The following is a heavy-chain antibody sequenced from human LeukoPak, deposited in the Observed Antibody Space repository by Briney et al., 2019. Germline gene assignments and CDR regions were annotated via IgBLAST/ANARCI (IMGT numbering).Heavy chain of an antibody. J-gene: IGHJ5*02. V-gene: IGHV3-74*01. CDR3: VRGRTSFDP. CDR1: GITFSSYW. CDR2: INSDGSST. Sequence: GGSLRLSCAASGITFSSYWMHWVRQAPGKGLVWVSRINSDGSSTTYADSVKGRFTISRDNAKNTPYLQMNSLRAEDTAVYYCVRGRTSFDPWGQGTLVTVSS. D-gene: IGHD1-14*01.